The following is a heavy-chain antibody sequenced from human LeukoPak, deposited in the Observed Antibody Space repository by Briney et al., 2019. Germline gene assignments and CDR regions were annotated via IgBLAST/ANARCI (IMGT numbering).Heavy chain of an antibody. D-gene: IGHD6-13*01. J-gene: IGHJ4*02. Sequence: GESLKISCKGSGYSFTTYWITWVRQMPGKGLEWMGKIDPSDSYTDCSPSFQGHITISADKSISTAYLQWSSLKASDTAMYYCARLEHSSTWYTDWGQGTLVTVSS. V-gene: IGHV5-10-1*01. CDR2: IDPSDSYT. CDR3: ARLEHSSTWYTD. CDR1: GYSFTTYW.